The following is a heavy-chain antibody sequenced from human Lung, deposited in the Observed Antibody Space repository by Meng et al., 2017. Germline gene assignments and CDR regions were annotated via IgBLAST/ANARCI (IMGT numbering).Heavy chain of an antibody. J-gene: IGHJ4*02. D-gene: IGHD1-26*01. Sequence: QVQLAQSRSDLQNLGASLKVSCKASGYTFTSYAMNWVRQAPGQGLEWMGWINTNTGKPAYAQAFTGRFVLSLDSSVTTAYLQISSLEADDTAIYYCARDGGRRFDYWGQGTLVTVSS. CDR3: ARDGGRRFDY. V-gene: IGHV7-4-1*02. CDR1: GYTFTSYA. CDR2: INTNTGKP.